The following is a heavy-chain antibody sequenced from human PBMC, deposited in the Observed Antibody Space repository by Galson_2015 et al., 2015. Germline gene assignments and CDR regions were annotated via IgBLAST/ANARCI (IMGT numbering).Heavy chain of an antibody. CDR3: VRDGSWRFDY. D-gene: IGHD3-3*01. Sequence: CAISGDSVSSHSATWNWIRQSPSRGLEWLGRTYYRSRWYNESAESVKSRITINSDTSKNQFSLQLNSVTPEDTAVYYCVRDGSWRFDYWGQETLVTVSS. CDR1: GDSVSSHSAT. V-gene: IGHV6-1*01. J-gene: IGHJ4*02. CDR2: TYYRSRWYN.